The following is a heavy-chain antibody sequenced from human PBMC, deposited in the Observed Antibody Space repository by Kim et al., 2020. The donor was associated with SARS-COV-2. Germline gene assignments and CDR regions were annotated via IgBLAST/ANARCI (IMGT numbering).Heavy chain of an antibody. D-gene: IGHD3-3*01. CDR1: GGSISSSNYY. Sequence: SETLSLTCTVSGGSISSSNYYWGWIRQPPGKGLEWIGSIYYSGNTYNNPSLKSRVTMSVDTSENQLSLKLTSVTAADTAVYYCVSTTYYDFWNGYFVFDYWGQGILVTVSS. J-gene: IGHJ4*02. CDR3: VSTTYYDFWNGYFVFDY. V-gene: IGHV4-39*01. CDR2: IYYSGNT.